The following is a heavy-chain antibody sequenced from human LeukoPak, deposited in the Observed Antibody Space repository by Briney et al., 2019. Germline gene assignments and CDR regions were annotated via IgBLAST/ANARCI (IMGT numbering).Heavy chain of an antibody. Sequence: GGSLRLSCAASGFTFSSYEMNWVRQAPGKGLEWVSYISSSGSTIYYADSVKGRFTISRDNAKNSLYLQMNSLRAEDTAVYSCAREHSGSYYNYWGQGTLVTVSS. J-gene: IGHJ4*02. V-gene: IGHV3-48*03. CDR3: AREHSGSYYNY. CDR2: ISSSGSTI. CDR1: GFTFSSYE. D-gene: IGHD1-26*01.